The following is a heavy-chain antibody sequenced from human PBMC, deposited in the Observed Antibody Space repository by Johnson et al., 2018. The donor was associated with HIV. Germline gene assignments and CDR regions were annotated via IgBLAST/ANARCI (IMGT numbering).Heavy chain of an antibody. V-gene: IGHV3-66*01. Sequence: MQLVESGGGLVLPGGSLRLSCAASGITVSSNYMTWVRQGPGKGLEWVSVLNSGGGTYYADSVQGRFTISRDNSKNTLYLQMTSLGAEDTAVYYCARGCRDGYTCDVFDIWGQGTMVTVSS. CDR3: ARGCRDGYTCDVFDI. CDR2: LNSGGGT. D-gene: IGHD5-24*01. CDR1: GITVSSNY. J-gene: IGHJ3*02.